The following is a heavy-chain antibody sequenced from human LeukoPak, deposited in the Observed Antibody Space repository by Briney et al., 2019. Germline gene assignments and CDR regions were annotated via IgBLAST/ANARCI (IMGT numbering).Heavy chain of an antibody. CDR2: IIPIFGTA. D-gene: IGHD4-17*01. Sequence: SVKVSCKASGDTFSRYGISWVRQAPGQGLEWMGGIIPIFGTANYAQKFQGRVTITADESTSTAYMELSSLRSEDTAVYYCARGDTVTPRPVNWGQGTLVTVSS. CDR3: ARGDTVTPRPVN. CDR1: GDTFSRYG. V-gene: IGHV1-69*13. J-gene: IGHJ4*02.